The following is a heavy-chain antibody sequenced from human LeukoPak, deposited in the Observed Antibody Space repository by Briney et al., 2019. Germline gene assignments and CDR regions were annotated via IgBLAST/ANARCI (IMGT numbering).Heavy chain of an antibody. D-gene: IGHD3/OR15-3a*01. J-gene: IGHJ3*02. CDR3: ARAGAGDWLLHDAFDI. CDR2: IYYSGST. V-gene: IGHV4-59*12. Sequence: SETLSLTCTVSGGSISSYYWSWIREPPRKGLEWSGYIYYSGSTNYNPSLKSRVTISVDTSKNQFSLKLSSVTAAGTAVYYCARAGAGDWLLHDAFDIWGQGTMVTVSS. CDR1: GGSISSYY.